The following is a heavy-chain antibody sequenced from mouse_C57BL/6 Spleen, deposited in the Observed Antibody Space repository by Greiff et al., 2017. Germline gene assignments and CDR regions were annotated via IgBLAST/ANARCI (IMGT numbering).Heavy chain of an antibody. V-gene: IGHV10-1*01. CDR3: VRHGDYDDFDYAMDY. CDR1: GFSFNTYA. Sequence: DAGGGLVQPKGSLKLSCAASGFSFNTYAMNWVRQAPGKGLEWVARIRSKSNNYATYYADSVKDRFTISRDDSESMLYLQMNNLKTEDTAMYYCVRHGDYDDFDYAMDYWGQGTSVTVSS. J-gene: IGHJ4*01. D-gene: IGHD2-4*01. CDR2: IRSKSNNYAT.